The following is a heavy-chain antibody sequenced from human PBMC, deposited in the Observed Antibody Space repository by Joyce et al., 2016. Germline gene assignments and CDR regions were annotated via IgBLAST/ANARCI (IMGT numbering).Heavy chain of an antibody. V-gene: IGHV4-61*02. CDR2: IYTSGTT. CDR1: GDSLSSSPYY. Sequence: QVQLQESGPGLVKPSQTLSLTCTVSGDSLSSSPYYWSWIRQPAGKGQEWIGRIYTSGTTNYSPSLESRVTISLDTSKNQFSLKLTSVTAADTAVYYCARGVFYDFWSGHFDYWGQGTRVTVSS. D-gene: IGHD3-3*01. J-gene: IGHJ4*02. CDR3: ARGVFYDFWSGHFDY.